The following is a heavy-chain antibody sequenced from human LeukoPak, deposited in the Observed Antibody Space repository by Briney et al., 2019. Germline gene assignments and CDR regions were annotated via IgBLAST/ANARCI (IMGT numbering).Heavy chain of an antibody. D-gene: IGHD3-10*01. CDR1: GFSVTTNY. J-gene: IGHJ5*02. CDR3: ARDRAGTQSWVEFDL. V-gene: IGHV3-66*03. CDR2: IYTSGST. Sequence: PGGSLRLSCAASGFSVTTNYMSWDRQAPGKGLEWVALIYTSGSTFYADSVMGRFTVSRDNSKNTLCLQMNSLRAEDSAAYYCARDRAGTQSWVEFDLWGQGTLVTVSS.